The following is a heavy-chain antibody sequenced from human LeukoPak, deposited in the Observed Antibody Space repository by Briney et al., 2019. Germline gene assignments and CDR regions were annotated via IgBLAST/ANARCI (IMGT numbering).Heavy chain of an antibody. J-gene: IGHJ3*02. CDR2: ICTSGST. Sequence: TLSLTCTVSGDSISSGNYYWSWIRQPAGKGLEWIGRICTSGSTNYNPSLKSRVTISVVTSKNQFSLKLTSVTAADTAVYYCARGPYKYDGSGAFDIWGQGTMVTVSS. CDR1: GDSISSGNYY. V-gene: IGHV4-61*02. CDR3: ARGPYKYDGSGAFDI. D-gene: IGHD3-22*01.